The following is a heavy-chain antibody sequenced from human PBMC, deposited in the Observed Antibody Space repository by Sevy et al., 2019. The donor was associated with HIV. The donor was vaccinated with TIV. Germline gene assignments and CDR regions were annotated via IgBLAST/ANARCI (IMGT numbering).Heavy chain of an antibody. J-gene: IGHJ4*02. D-gene: IGHD3-10*01. CDR1: GFTFRTYA. CDR3: ARGGYYYGNAAYYALDS. V-gene: IGHV3-33*01. CDR2: IWSDGAFQ. Sequence: GSLRLSCAATGFTFRTYAMHWVRQAPGKGMEWVAIIWSDGAFQYHGDSVKGRFTISRGNSKITLYLQMNNVRVEDTAVDYCARGGYYYGNAAYYALDSWGQGTLGTVSS.